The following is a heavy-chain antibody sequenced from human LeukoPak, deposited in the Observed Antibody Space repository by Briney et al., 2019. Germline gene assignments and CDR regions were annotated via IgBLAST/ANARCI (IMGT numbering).Heavy chain of an antibody. CDR2: IYDNGST. D-gene: IGHD3-10*01. Sequence: SETLSLTCAVSGGSISRSNWWSWVRQSPGKGLEWIGEIYDNGSTNYNPSLKSRVTISVDKSKNQFSLKLSSVTAADTAVYYCARLLWRNKYYYGSGSYNPHAFDIWGQGTMVTVSS. J-gene: IGHJ3*02. V-gene: IGHV4-4*02. CDR1: GGSISRSNW. CDR3: ARLLWRNKYYYGSGSYNPHAFDI.